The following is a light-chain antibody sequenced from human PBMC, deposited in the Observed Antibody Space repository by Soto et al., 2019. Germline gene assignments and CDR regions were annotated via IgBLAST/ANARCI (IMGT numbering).Light chain of an antibody. Sequence: EIVLTQSPGTLSLSPGERATLSCRASQGVSSNLAWYQQKPGQAPRLLIFGASSRATGIPDRFSGSGSGTDFTLTISRLEPEDFAVFYCQQYGTLPLTFGGGTKVDIK. J-gene: IGKJ4*01. CDR1: QGVSSN. CDR3: QQYGTLPLT. CDR2: GAS. V-gene: IGKV3-20*01.